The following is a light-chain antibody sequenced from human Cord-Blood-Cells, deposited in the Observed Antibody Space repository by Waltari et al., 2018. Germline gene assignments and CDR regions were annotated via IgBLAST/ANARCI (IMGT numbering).Light chain of an antibody. J-gene: IGLJ2*01. V-gene: IGLV6-57*01. CDR2: EDN. CDR1: SGSIASNS. CDR3: QSYDSSNVV. Sequence: NFMLPQPHSVSESQGMTLTISCTRSSGSIASNSVQWYQQRPGSSPTPVIYEDNQRPSGVPDRFSGSIDSSSNSASLTISGLKTEDEADYYCQSYDSSNVVFGGGTKLTVL.